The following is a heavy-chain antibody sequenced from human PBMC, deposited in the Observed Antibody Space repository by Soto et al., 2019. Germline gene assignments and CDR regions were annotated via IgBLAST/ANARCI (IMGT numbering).Heavy chain of an antibody. J-gene: IGHJ4*02. D-gene: IGHD6-19*01. CDR3: AKAPGIAVAGRSYFDY. V-gene: IGHV3-30*18. Sequence: LRLSCAASGFTFSSYGMHWVRQAPGKGLEWVAVISYDGSNKYYADSVKGRFTISRDNSKNTLYLQMNSLRAEDTAVYYCAKAPGIAVAGRSYFDYWGQGTLVTVS. CDR2: ISYDGSNK. CDR1: GFTFSSYG.